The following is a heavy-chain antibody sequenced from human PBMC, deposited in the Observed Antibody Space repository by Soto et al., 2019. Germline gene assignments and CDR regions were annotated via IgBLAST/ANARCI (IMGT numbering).Heavy chain of an antibody. D-gene: IGHD4-4*01. V-gene: IGHV3-11*01. CDR2: ISSSGSTI. CDR3: ARAPPDYSNYVYAFDI. Sequence: PGGSLRLSCAASGFTFSDYYMSWIRQAPGKGLEWVSYISSSGSTIYYADSVKGRFTISRDNAKNSLYLQMNSLRAEDTAVYYCARAPPDYSNYVYAFDIWGQGTMVTVSS. J-gene: IGHJ3*02. CDR1: GFTFSDYY.